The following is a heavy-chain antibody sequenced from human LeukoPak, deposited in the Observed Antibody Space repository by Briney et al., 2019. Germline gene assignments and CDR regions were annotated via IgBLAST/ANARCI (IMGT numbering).Heavy chain of an antibody. CDR3: ARGGVIAVAGTLTWDY. D-gene: IGHD6-19*01. CDR1: GGTFSSYA. CDR2: IIPILGIA. V-gene: IGHV1-69*04. Sequence: SVKVSCKASGGTFSSYAISWVRQAPGQGLEWMGRIIPILGIANYAQKFQGRVTITADKSTSTAYMELSSLRSEDTAVYYCARGGVIAVAGTLTWDYWGQGTLVTVSS. J-gene: IGHJ4*02.